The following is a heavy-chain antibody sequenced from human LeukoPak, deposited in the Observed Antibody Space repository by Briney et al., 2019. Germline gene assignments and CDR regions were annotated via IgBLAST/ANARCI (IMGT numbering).Heavy chain of an antibody. D-gene: IGHD2-15*01. J-gene: IGHJ4*02. CDR2: MNPNSGNT. Sequence: ASVKVSCKASGYTFTSYDINWVRQATGQGLEWMGWMNPNSGNTGYAQKFQGRVTMTTDTSTSTAYMELRSLRSDDTAVYYCARDCSGGSCYDGVDYWGQGTLVTVSS. CDR1: GYTFTSYD. V-gene: IGHV1-8*01. CDR3: ARDCSGGSCYDGVDY.